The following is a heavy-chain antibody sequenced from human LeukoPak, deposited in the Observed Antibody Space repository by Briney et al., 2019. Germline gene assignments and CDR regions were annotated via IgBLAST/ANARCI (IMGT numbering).Heavy chain of an antibody. CDR2: ISAYNGNT. D-gene: IGHD2-15*01. Sequence: GASVKVSCKASGYTFTSYGISWVRQAPGQGLEWMGWISAYNGNTNYAQKLQGRVTMTTDTSTSAAYMELGSLRSDDTAVYYCAREYCSGGSCYEYYFDYWGQGTLVTVSS. CDR3: AREYCSGGSCYEYYFDY. CDR1: GYTFTSYG. J-gene: IGHJ4*02. V-gene: IGHV1-18*01.